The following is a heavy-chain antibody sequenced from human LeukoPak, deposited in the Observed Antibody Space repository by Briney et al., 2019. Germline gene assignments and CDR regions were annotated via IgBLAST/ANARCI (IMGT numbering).Heavy chain of an antibody. J-gene: IGHJ4*02. Sequence: SETLSLTCTVSGGPISSGGYYWSWIRQHPGKGLEWIGYIYYSGSTYYNPSLKSRVTISVDTSKNQFSLKLSSVTAADTAVYYCARGDNWNYFDYWGQGTLVTVSS. D-gene: IGHD1-20*01. V-gene: IGHV4-31*03. CDR1: GGPISSGGYY. CDR2: IYYSGST. CDR3: ARGDNWNYFDY.